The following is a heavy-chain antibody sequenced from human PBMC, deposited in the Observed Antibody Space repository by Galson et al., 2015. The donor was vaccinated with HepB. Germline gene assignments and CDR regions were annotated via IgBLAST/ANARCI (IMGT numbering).Heavy chain of an antibody. Sequence: ETLSLTCAVYGGSFSGYYWSWIRQPPGKGLEWIGEINHSGSTNYNPSLKSRVTISLDTSKHQFSLKVSSVTAADTAVYYCARIAGAQLSPFDYWGQGTLVTVSS. CDR3: ARIAGAQLSPFDY. CDR1: GGSFSGYY. V-gene: IGHV4-34*01. CDR2: INHSGST. J-gene: IGHJ4*02. D-gene: IGHD1-26*01.